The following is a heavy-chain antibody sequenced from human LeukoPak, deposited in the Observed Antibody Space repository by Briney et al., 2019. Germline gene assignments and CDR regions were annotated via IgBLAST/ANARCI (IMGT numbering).Heavy chain of an antibody. Sequence: SETLSLTCAVSGGSISSSNWWSWVRQPPGKGLEWIGEIYHSGSTIYNPSVKSRVTISVDKSKNQFFLKLSSVTAADTAVYYCARDYGGGFFHYYMDVWGKGTTVTVS. CDR3: ARDYGGGFFHYYMDV. V-gene: IGHV4-4*02. D-gene: IGHD4-23*01. CDR1: GGSISSSNW. J-gene: IGHJ6*03. CDR2: IYHSGST.